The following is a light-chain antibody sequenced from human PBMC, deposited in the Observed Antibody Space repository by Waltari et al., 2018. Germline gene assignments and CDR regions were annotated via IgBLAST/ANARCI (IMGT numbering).Light chain of an antibody. CDR1: QRVTSTY. V-gene: IGKV4-1*01. J-gene: IGKJ1*01. CDR3: QQYYSSPWT. Sequence: EIVLTQSPGTLSLSPGARATLSCRDSQRVTSTYLAWYQQKPGQPPKLLIYWASTRESGVPDRFSGSGSGTDFTLTISSLQSEDVAVYHCQQYYSSPWTFGQGSKVEIK. CDR2: WAS.